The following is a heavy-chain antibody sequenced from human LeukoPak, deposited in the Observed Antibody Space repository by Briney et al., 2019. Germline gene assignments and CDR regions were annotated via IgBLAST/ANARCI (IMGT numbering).Heavy chain of an antibody. J-gene: IGHJ3*02. D-gene: IGHD3-3*01. CDR3: ARDRYYDFWSGSVPHDAFDI. Sequence: ASVKVSCKASGYTFTSYGISWVRQAPGQGLEWMGWISAYNGNTNYAQKLQGRVTMTTDTSTSTAYMELRSLRSDDTAVYYCARDRYYDFWSGSVPHDAFDIWGQGTMVTVSS. V-gene: IGHV1-18*01. CDR2: ISAYNGNT. CDR1: GYTFTSYG.